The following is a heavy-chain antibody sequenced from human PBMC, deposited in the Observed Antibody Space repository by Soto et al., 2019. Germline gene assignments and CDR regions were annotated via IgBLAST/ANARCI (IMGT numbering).Heavy chain of an antibody. Sequence: HVQLQESGPGLVKPSHTLSLTCTVSGGSISSGGYYWSWILQRPGKGLEWIGYIYYSGSTYDNPSLKSRVNISVDTSKNQFSLKLSSVTAADTAVYYCASADGYGFDYWGQGTLVTVSS. V-gene: IGHV4-31*03. CDR2: IYYSGST. J-gene: IGHJ4*02. D-gene: IGHD5-12*01. CDR1: GGSISSGGYY. CDR3: ASADGYGFDY.